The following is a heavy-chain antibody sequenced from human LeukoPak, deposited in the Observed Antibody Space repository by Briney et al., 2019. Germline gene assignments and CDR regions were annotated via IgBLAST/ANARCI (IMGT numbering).Heavy chain of an antibody. Sequence: PSETLSLTCAVYGGSFSDYYWSWIRQPPGKGLEWIGEINHSGSTNYNPSLKSRVTISVDTSKNQFSLKLSSVTAADTAVYYCARRPNRGRYGSGSYYDYWGQGTLVTVSS. CDR2: INHSGST. V-gene: IGHV4-34*01. J-gene: IGHJ4*02. D-gene: IGHD3-10*01. CDR1: GGSFSDYY. CDR3: ARRPNRGRYGSGSYYDY.